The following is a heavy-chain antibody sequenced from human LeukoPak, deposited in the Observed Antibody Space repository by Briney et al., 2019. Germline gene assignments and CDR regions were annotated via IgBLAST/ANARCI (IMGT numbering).Heavy chain of an antibody. CDR3: AKGLYHYYGSGSYTLDY. Sequence: PGGSLRLSCAASGFTFSTYAMSWVRQAPGKGLEWVSAISGSGGTTYNADSVKGRFTISRDNSKSTLYLQMNSLRAEDTALYFCAKGLYHYYGSGSYTLDYWGQGTQVTVSS. CDR2: ISGSGGTT. J-gene: IGHJ4*02. D-gene: IGHD3-10*01. CDR1: GFTFSTYA. V-gene: IGHV3-23*01.